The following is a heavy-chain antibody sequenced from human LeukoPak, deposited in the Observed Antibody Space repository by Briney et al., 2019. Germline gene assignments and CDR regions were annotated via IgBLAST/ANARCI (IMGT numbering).Heavy chain of an antibody. CDR2: IYPGDSDT. V-gene: IGHV5-51*01. J-gene: IGHJ4*02. CDR1: GYSFTTYW. D-gene: IGHD3-22*01. Sequence: GESLKISCKGSGYSFTTYWIGWVRQMTGKGLEWMGLIYPGDSDTRYSPSFQGQVTMSVDKSINTAYLQWSSLRASDTAIYYCARRYYDSTGYHSGEYYFDYWGQGTLVTVSS. CDR3: ARRYYDSTGYHSGEYYFDY.